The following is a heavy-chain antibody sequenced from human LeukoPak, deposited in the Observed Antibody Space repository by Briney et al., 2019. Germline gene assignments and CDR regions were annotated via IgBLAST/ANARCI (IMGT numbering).Heavy chain of an antibody. V-gene: IGHV4-61*05. D-gene: IGHD3-22*01. J-gene: IGHJ4*02. CDR3: ARGTMIALYDY. Sequence: SETLSLTCTVSGGSISSSSYYWGWIRQPPGKGLEWIGYIYYSGSTNYNPSLKSRVTISVDTSKNQFSLKLSSVTAADTAVYYCARGTMIALYDYWGQGTLVTVSS. CDR1: GGSISSSSYY. CDR2: IYYSGST.